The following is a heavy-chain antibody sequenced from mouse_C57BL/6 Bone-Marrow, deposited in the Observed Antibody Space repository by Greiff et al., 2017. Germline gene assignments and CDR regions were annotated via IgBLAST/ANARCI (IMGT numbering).Heavy chain of an antibody. CDR1: GFTFTDYY. J-gene: IGHJ4*01. V-gene: IGHV7-3*01. Sequence: EVHLVESGGGLVQPGGSLSLSCAASGFTFTDYYMSWVRQPPGKALEWLGFIRNKANGYTTEYSASVKGRFTISRDNSQSILYLQMNALRAEDSATYTCARGSYNIRRGFYYAMDYWGQGTSVTVSS. D-gene: IGHD2-12*01. CDR2: IRNKANGYTT. CDR3: ARGSYNIRRGFYYAMDY.